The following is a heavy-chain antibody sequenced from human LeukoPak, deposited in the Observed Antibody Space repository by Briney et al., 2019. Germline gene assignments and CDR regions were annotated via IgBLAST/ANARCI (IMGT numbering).Heavy chain of an antibody. CDR1: GYSMSSGYY. CDR2: IYHSGST. V-gene: IGHV4-38-2*01. CDR3: ARHIGPRDIVVVPAAIPDY. J-gene: IGHJ4*02. Sequence: TSETLSLTCAVSGYSMSSGYYWGWIRQPPGKGLEWIGSIYHSGSTYYNPSLKSRVTISVDTSKNQFSLKLSSVTAADTAVYYCARHIGPRDIVVVPAAIPDYWGQGTLVTVSS. D-gene: IGHD2-2*02.